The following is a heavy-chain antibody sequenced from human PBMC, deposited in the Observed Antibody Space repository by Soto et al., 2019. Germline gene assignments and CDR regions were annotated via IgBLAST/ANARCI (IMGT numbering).Heavy chain of an antibody. CDR3: AIFMGNSVAPTYFDY. Sequence: SETLTLTCTVPGGSINNYYWSWIRQPPGKGLEWIGYIYYRGSTNYNPSLKSRVTISVDTSKNQFSLKLSSVTTADTAVYYCAIFMGNSVAPTYFDYWGQGTLVTVSS. CDR2: IYYRGST. J-gene: IGHJ4*02. V-gene: IGHV4-59*01. D-gene: IGHD5-12*01. CDR1: GGSINNYY.